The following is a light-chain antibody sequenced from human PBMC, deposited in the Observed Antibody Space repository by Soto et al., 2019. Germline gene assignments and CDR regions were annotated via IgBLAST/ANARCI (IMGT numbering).Light chain of an antibody. CDR2: EDY. J-gene: IGLJ1*01. V-gene: IGLV3-1*01. CDR1: KSGDKC. Sequence: SYELTQPPSVSVSPGQTATITCSGDKSGDKCVFWYQQKPGQSPVLVIHEDYKRASGIPERFSGSSSGNTATLTISGTQAVDEADYYCQAWDSSTGVFGTGTKVTVL. CDR3: QAWDSSTGV.